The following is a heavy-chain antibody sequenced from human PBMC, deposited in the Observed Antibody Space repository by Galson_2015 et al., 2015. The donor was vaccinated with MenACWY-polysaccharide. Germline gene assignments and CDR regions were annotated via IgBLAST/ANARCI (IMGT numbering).Heavy chain of an antibody. D-gene: IGHD2-15*01. J-gene: IGHJ3*02. CDR3: ARGFQGYCSGGSCYDAFDT. CDR1: GYTFTSYD. V-gene: IGHV1-8*01. Sequence: SVKVSCKASGYTFTSYDINWVRQATGQGLEWMGWMNPNSGNTGYAQKFQGRVTMTRNTSISTAYMELSSLRSEDTAVYYCARGFQGYCSGGSCYDAFDTWGQGTMVTVSS. CDR2: MNPNSGNT.